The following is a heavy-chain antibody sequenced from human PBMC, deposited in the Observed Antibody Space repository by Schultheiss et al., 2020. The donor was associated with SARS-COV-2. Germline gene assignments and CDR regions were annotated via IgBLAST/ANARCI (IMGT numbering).Heavy chain of an antibody. CDR2: IYYNGST. V-gene: IGHV4-59*12. Sequence: WETLSLTCTVSGGSISSYYWSWIRQPPGKGLEWIGNIYYNGSTNYNPSLKSRVTISVDTSKNQFSLQLSSVTAADTAVYYCARDPYSSSSFYFDPWGQGTLVTVSS. CDR1: GGSISSYY. CDR3: ARDPYSSSSFYFDP. D-gene: IGHD6-6*01. J-gene: IGHJ5*02.